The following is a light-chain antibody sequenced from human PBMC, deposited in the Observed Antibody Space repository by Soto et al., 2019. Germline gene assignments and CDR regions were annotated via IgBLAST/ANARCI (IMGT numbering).Light chain of an antibody. CDR2: DVS. CDR3: CSYAGSYTSL. V-gene: IGLV2-11*01. J-gene: IGLJ1*01. Sequence: QSVLTQPRPVSGSPGQSVTISCTGTSSDVGGYNYVSWYQQHPGKAPKLMIYDVSKRPSGVPDRFSGSKSGNTASLTLSGLQAEDEADYYCCSYAGSYTSLFGTGTKVTVL. CDR1: SSDVGGYNY.